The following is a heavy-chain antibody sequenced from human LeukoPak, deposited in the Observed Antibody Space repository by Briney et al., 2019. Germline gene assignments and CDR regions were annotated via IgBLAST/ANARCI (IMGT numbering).Heavy chain of an antibody. V-gene: IGHV3-66*01. CDR1: GFTVSSNY. CDR3: TSELGIVGGRRNDC. J-gene: IGHJ4*02. D-gene: IGHD1-26*01. CDR2: IYSGGNT. Sequence: GGSLRLSCAASGFTVSSNYMTWVRQAPGKGLEWVSVIYSGGNTYYADSVKGRFTISRDNAKNSLYLQMNSLRADDTALYYCTSELGIVGGRRNDCWGQGTLVTVSS.